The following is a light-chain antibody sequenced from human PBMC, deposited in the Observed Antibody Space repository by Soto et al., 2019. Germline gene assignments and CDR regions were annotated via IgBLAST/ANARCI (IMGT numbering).Light chain of an antibody. CDR2: GAS. CDR3: QQSYSTPWT. V-gene: IGKV3-15*01. Sequence: EIVMTQSPVTLSVSPGGRATLSCRASQSISDTLAWYQQKPGQAPGLLIHGASTRAPGFPARFSGSGSGTDFTLTISSLQPEDFATYYCQQSYSTPWTFGQGTKVVIK. CDR1: QSISDT. J-gene: IGKJ1*01.